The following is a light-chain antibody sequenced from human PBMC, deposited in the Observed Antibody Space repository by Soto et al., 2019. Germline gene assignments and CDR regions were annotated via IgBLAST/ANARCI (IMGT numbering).Light chain of an antibody. CDR3: QQYNNWPTT. J-gene: IGKJ5*01. V-gene: IGKV3-15*01. Sequence: EIVMTQSPATLSVSPGERATLSCRASQNVLSNLAWYQQKPGQAPSLLMYGASTRATGLPARFSGSGSGTQFTLTISSLQSEDFAVYYCQQYNNWPTTFGQGTRLEIK. CDR1: QNVLSN. CDR2: GAS.